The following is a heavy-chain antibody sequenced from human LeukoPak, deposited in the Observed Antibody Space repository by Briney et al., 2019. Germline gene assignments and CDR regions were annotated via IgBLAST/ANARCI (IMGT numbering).Heavy chain of an antibody. Sequence: SETLSLTCTVSGSSISTYYFSWIRQPAGKGLEWIGHIYTSGRTDYNPSLKSRVTMSVDTSKNQFSLKLSSVTAADTAVYYCARDRHCTSTSCHSDAFDVWGQGTLVTVSS. J-gene: IGHJ3*01. V-gene: IGHV4-4*07. CDR1: GSSISTYY. CDR3: ARDRHCTSTSCHSDAFDV. D-gene: IGHD2-2*01. CDR2: IYTSGRT.